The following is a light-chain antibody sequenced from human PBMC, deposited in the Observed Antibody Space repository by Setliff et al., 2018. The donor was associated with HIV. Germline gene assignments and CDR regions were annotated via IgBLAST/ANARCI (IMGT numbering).Light chain of an antibody. V-gene: IGLV1-44*01. CDR1: NSNIGSNT. CDR2: SNN. J-gene: IGLJ3*02. Sequence: QSVLTQPPSASGTPGQRVTISCSGGNSNIGSNTVNWYQQLPGTAPKLLIYSNNQRPSGVPDRFSGSKSGTSASLAISGLQSEDEADYYCAAWDDTLNGSWVFGGGTKVTVL. CDR3: AAWDDTLNGSWV.